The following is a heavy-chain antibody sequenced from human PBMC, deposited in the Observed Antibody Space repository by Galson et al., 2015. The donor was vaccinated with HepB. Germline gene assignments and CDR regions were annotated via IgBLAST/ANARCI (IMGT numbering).Heavy chain of an antibody. D-gene: IGHD2-2*01. V-gene: IGHV4-39*07. CDR2: VYYSGST. CDR1: SGSISSSNYY. CDR3: ASDQRVLLIPAYYYYMDV. J-gene: IGHJ6*03. Sequence: TLSLTCTVSSGSISSSNYYWGWIRQPPGKGLEWIGSVYYSGSTYFNPSLQSRVTISVDTSKNQFSLKLSSVTAADTAGYYCASDQRVLLIPAYYYYMDVWGKGTTVTVSS.